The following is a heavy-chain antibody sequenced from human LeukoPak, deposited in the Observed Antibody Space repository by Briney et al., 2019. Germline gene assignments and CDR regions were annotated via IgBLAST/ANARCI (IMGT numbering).Heavy chain of an antibody. CDR2: ISGSGGST. V-gene: IGHV3-23*01. CDR3: AKDMCSGGSCYSVGAFDI. D-gene: IGHD2-15*01. Sequence: GGSLRLSCAASGFTFSTYAMSWVRQAPGKGLEWVSGISGSGGSTYYADSVKGRFTISRDNSKNTLYLQMNSLRAEDTAVYYCAKDMCSGGSCYSVGAFDIWGQGTMVTVSS. J-gene: IGHJ3*02. CDR1: GFTFSTYA.